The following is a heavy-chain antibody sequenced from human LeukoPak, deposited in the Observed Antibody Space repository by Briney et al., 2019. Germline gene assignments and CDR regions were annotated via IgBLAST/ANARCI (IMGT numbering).Heavy chain of an antibody. V-gene: IGHV4-59*02. Sequence: SETLSLTCTVSGGSVSSYYRSWVRQPPGKGLEWIGYIYCSGSTNYNPSLKSRVTISIDTSKNQFSLKLSSVTAADTAVYYCARDRPGDWFDPWGQGTLVTVSS. J-gene: IGHJ5*02. CDR3: ARDRPGDWFDP. CDR2: IYCSGST. CDR1: GGSVSSYY.